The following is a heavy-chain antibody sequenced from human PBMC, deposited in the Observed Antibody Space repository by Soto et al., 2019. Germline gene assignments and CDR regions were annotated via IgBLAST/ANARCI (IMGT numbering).Heavy chain of an antibody. D-gene: IGHD3-10*01. CDR1: AGSINSYF. J-gene: IGHJ6*02. V-gene: IGHV4-59*01. Sequence: SETLSLTCSVSAGSINSYFWSWIRQSPGKGLEWIGYIFYSGTTNYNPSLKSRVTILLDTSKNQFSLRLNSVTAADTAIYFCMKAHESGDFLGMSVWGPGTTVTVSS. CDR2: IFYSGTT. CDR3: MKAHESGDFLGMSV.